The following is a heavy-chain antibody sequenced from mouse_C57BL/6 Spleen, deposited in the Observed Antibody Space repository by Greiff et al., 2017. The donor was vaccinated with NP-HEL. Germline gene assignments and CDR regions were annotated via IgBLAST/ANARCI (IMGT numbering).Heavy chain of an antibody. V-gene: IGHV1-50*01. D-gene: IGHD2-14*01. CDR1: GYTFTSYW. J-gene: IGHJ4*01. CDR3: ARCVYRNDECYAMDY. Sequence: QVQLQQPGAELVKPGASVKLSCKASGYTFTSYWMQWVKQRPGQGLEWIGEIDTSDSYTNYNQKFKGKATLTVNTSSSTAYMQLSSLTSEVSAVYYWARCVYRNDECYAMDYWGQGTSVTVPS. CDR2: IDTSDSYT.